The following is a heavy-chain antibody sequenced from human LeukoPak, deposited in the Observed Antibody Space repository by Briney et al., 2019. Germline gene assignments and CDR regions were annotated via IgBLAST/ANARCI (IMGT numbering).Heavy chain of an antibody. CDR2: INSDGSTT. J-gene: IGHJ4*02. D-gene: IGHD2-2*01. CDR1: GFTFSSYW. V-gene: IGHV3-74*01. CDR3: ARAYCSTTSCRLDY. Sequence: GRSLRLSCAASGFTFSSYWMHWVRQAPGKGLVWVSRINSDGSTTSYADSVKGRFTISRDNAKNTLYVQMNSLRAEDTAVYYCARAYCSTTSCRLDYWGQGTLVTVSS.